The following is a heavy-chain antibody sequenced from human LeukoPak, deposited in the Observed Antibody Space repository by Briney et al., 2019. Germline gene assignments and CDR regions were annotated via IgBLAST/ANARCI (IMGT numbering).Heavy chain of an antibody. Sequence: PSQTLSLTCTVSGGSISSGSYYWSWIRQPAGKGLEWIGRMYTSGSTNYNPSLNSRVTISLDTSKNQFSLKLSSVTAADTAVYYCARGKGGTYYYYWGQGTLVTVSS. CDR3: ARGKGGTYYYY. CDR1: GGSISSGSYY. J-gene: IGHJ4*02. V-gene: IGHV4-61*02. D-gene: IGHD1-26*01. CDR2: MYTSGST.